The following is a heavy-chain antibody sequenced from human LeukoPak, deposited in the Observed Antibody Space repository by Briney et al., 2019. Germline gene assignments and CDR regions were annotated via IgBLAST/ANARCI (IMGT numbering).Heavy chain of an antibody. CDR3: AREAAHCTNGVCPLDY. D-gene: IGHD2-8*01. CDR2: ISGSGGST. CDR1: GFTFSSYA. Sequence: GGSLRLSCAASGFTFSSYAMSWVRQAPGKGLEWVSAISGSGGSTYYADSVKGRFTISRDNSKNTLYLQMNSLRAEDTAVYYCAREAAHCTNGVCPLDYWGQGTLVTVSS. V-gene: IGHV3-23*01. J-gene: IGHJ4*02.